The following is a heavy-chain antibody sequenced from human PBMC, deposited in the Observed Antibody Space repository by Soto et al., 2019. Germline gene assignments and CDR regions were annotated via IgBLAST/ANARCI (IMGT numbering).Heavy chain of an antibody. Sequence: EVQLVESGGVVVQPGGSLRLSCAASGFTFDDYTMHWVRQAPGKGLEWVSLISWDGGSTYYADSVKGRFTISRDNSKNYLYLQMNSLRTEDTALYYCAKDYSVAGYYYYYGMDVWGQGPTVTVSS. CDR1: GFTFDDYT. CDR2: ISWDGGST. D-gene: IGHD6-19*01. V-gene: IGHV3-43*01. CDR3: AKDYSVAGYYYYYGMDV. J-gene: IGHJ6*02.